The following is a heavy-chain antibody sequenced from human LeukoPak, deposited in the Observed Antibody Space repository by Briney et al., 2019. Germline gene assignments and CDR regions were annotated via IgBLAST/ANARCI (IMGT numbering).Heavy chain of an antibody. V-gene: IGHV3-7*03. CDR2: IKQDGSEK. D-gene: IGHD5-18*01. CDR1: GFTLSSYW. Sequence: GGSLRLSCAASGFTLSSYWMSWVRQAPGKGLEWVANIKQDGSEKYYVDSVKGRFTISRDNAKNSLYLQMNSLRAEDTAVYYCASFAGGYGFVYWGQGTLVTVSS. CDR3: ASFAGGYGFVY. J-gene: IGHJ4*02.